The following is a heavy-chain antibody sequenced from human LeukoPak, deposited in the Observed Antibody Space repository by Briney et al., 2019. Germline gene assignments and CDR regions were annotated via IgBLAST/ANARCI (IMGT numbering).Heavy chain of an antibody. CDR1: DDSISSYY. D-gene: IGHD3-22*01. V-gene: IGHV4-59*08. J-gene: IGHJ6*03. CDR2: MFFSGAT. CDR3: ARLPYYYDSHGFRDYHYYMDV. Sequence: SETLSLTCTVADDSISSYYWTWIRQSPGKGLEWLAYMFFSGATTYNPSLRSRVTALVDTSKNQFSLKLSSVTAADTAVYYCARLPYYYDSHGFRDYHYYMDVWGKGTTVTVSS.